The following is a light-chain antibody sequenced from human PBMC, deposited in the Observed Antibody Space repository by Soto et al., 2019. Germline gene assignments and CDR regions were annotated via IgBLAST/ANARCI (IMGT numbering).Light chain of an antibody. Sequence: AIQLTQSPSSLSASVGDRVTITCRASQDISSASVWYQQKPGKAPKLLIYGASSLESGVPSRFSGGGSGTDFTLTIRNLQPEDFATYHCQQFKNYPRTFGQGTKLEIK. V-gene: IGKV1D-13*01. CDR3: QQFKNYPRT. CDR2: GAS. CDR1: QDISSA. J-gene: IGKJ2*01.